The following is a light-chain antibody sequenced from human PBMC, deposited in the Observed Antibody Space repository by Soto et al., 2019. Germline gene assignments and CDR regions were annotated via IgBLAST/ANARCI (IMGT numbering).Light chain of an antibody. V-gene: IGKV3-15*01. CDR3: QQYNDWPYT. Sequence: EIVMTQSPATLSVSPGERATLSCRASQSVSTNLAWYRQKPGQAPRLLIYGVSTRPTGIPARFRGSGSGTGFTLTISSLQSEDFAVYSCQQYNDWPYTFGQGTKLEIK. CDR1: QSVSTN. CDR2: GVS. J-gene: IGKJ2*01.